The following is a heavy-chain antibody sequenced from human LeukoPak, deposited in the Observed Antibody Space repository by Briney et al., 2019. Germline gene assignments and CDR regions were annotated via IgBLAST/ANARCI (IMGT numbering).Heavy chain of an antibody. CDR3: ATYYSDSSAYVHYLDS. D-gene: IGHD3-22*01. J-gene: IGHJ4*02. CDR1: GGSISGYY. CDR2: VHYSGST. V-gene: IGHV4-59*01. Sequence: SETLSLTCTVSGGSISGYYWSWIRQPPEKGLEWIGYVHYSGSTNYNPSLKSRVIISVDTSKNQFSLKMSSVTAADTAVYYCATYYSDSSAYVHYLDSWGQGTLVTVSS.